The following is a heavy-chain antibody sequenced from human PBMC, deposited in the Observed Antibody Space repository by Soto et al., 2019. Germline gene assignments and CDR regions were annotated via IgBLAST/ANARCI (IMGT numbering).Heavy chain of an antibody. V-gene: IGHV1-8*01. D-gene: IGHD1-7*01. CDR3: ARGEAATTLILYYYYGMDV. J-gene: IGHJ6*02. CDR2: MNPNSGNT. CDR1: GYTFTSYD. Sequence: QVQLVQSGAEVKKPGASVKVSCKASGYTFTSYDINWVRQATGQGLEWMGWMNPNSGNTGYAQKFQGRVTMTRNTSISTAYRELSSLRSEDTAVYYCARGEAATTLILYYYYGMDVWGQGTTVTVS.